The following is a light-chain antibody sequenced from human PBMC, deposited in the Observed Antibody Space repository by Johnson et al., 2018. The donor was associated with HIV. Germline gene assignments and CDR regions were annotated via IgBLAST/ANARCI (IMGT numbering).Light chain of an antibody. J-gene: IGLJ1*01. Sequence: QSVLTQPPSVSAAPGQKVTIFCSGSSSNIGNNYVSWYQQLPGTAPKLLIYKNNERPSGIPDRFHGSKSGTSATLGMTGLQTGAEADYYCGTRDSSLSAPYVFGTGTKVTVL. V-gene: IGLV1-51*02. CDR1: SSNIGNNY. CDR2: KNN. CDR3: GTRDSSLSAPYV.